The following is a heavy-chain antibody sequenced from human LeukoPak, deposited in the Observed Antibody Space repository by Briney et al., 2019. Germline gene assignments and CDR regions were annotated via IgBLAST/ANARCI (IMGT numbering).Heavy chain of an antibody. J-gene: IGHJ4*02. V-gene: IGHV3-21*01. CDR2: ISSSTSYI. Sequence: PGGSLRLSCAASGFTFSSYSMNWIRQAPGKGLEWVSSISSSTSYIYHADSVKGRFTISRDNAKNSLYLQMNSLRAEDTAVYYCARDQAATEWELPTTQTDYWGQGTLVTVSS. D-gene: IGHD1-26*01. CDR3: ARDQAATEWELPTTQTDY. CDR1: GFTFSSYS.